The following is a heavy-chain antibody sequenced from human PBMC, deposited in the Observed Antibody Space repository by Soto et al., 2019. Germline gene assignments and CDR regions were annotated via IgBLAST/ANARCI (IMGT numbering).Heavy chain of an antibody. V-gene: IGHV3-48*01. CDR1: GFTFSSYS. D-gene: IGHD3-3*01. J-gene: IGHJ4*02. Sequence: GGSLRLSCAASGFTFSSYSMNWVRQAPGKGLEWVSYISSSSSTIYYADSVKGRFTISRDNAKNSLYLQMNSLRAEDTAVYYCALYTGITISEHYIVSLGQGPLVNVSS. CDR2: ISSSSSTI. CDR3: ALYTGITISEHYIVS.